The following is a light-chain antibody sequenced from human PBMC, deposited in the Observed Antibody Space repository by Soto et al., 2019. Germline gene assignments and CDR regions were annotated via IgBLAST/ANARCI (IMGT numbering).Light chain of an antibody. J-gene: IGLJ1*01. Sequence: SYELTQPPSVSVAPGQTARIPCGGDNIGSKSAYWHQQKPGQAPVVVVYDGSDRPSGIPERFSGSNSGTTATLTISRVEDGDEDDYFCQVWDSTSDHYVFGAGTKVTVL. V-gene: IGLV3-21*02. CDR1: NIGSKS. CDR3: QVWDSTSDHYV. CDR2: DGS.